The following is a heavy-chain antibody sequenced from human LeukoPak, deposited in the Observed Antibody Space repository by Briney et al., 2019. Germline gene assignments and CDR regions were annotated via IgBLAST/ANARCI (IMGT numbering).Heavy chain of an antibody. CDR1: GGSISSGGYS. Sequence: SETLSLTCAVSGGSISSGGYSWSWIRQPPGKGLEWIGYIYHSGSTYYNPSLKSRVTISVDTSKNQFSLNLGSVTAADTAVYYCVRDRELNYWGQGTLVTVSS. CDR2: IYHSGST. D-gene: IGHD3-10*01. J-gene: IGHJ4*02. CDR3: VRDRELNY. V-gene: IGHV4-30-2*02.